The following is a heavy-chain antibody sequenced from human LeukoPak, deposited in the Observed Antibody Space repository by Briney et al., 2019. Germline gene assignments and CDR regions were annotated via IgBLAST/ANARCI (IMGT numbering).Heavy chain of an antibody. CDR3: AKEGPYGSRVVVTATLDY. Sequence: PGGSLRLSCALSGFTLRIYGMHCVREARGKGVEGVTYISFDGSNKYYADSVKGRFTISRDNSKSTLYLQMNSLRAEDTAVYYCAKEGPYGSRVVVTATLDYWGQGTLVTVSS. CDR1: GFTLRIYG. J-gene: IGHJ4*02. CDR2: ISFDGSNK. V-gene: IGHV3-30*18. D-gene: IGHD2-21*02.